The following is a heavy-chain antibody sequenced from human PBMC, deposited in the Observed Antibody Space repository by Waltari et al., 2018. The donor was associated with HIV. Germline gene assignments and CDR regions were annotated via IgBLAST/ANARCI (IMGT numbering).Heavy chain of an antibody. D-gene: IGHD1-26*01. CDR2: IYTSGST. V-gene: IGHV4-61*02. CDR1: GGSISSGSSY. CDR3: ARLPYSGSYYFDY. Sequence: QVQLQESGPGLVKPSQTLSLTCTVSGGSISSGSSYWIWIRQPAGKGLEWIGRIYTSGSTNYNPSLKSRVTISVDTSKNQFSLKLSSVTAADTAVYYCARLPYSGSYYFDYWGQGTLVTVSS. J-gene: IGHJ4*02.